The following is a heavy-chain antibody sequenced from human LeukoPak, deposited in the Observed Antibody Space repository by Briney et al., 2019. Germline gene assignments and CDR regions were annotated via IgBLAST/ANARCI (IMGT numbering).Heavy chain of an antibody. D-gene: IGHD3-10*01. CDR2: IYPGDSDT. J-gene: IGHJ6*02. V-gene: IGHV5-51*01. CDR3: ARLYYGSGSYSLGMDV. CDR1: GYSFTSYW. Sequence: GESLQISCQGSGYSFTSYWIGWVRQMPGKGLEWMGIIYPGDSDTRYSPSFQGQVTISGDKSISTAYLQWSSLKASDTAMYYCARLYYGSGSYSLGMDVWGQGTTVTVSS.